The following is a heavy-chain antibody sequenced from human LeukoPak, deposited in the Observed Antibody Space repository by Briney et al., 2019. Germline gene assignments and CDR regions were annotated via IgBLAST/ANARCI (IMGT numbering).Heavy chain of an antibody. Sequence: SVKVSCKASGYTFTSYYMHWVRQAPGQGLEWMGGIIPIFGTANYAQKFQGRVTITADESTSTAYMELSSLRSEDTAVYYCARDQELGIDRYYFDYWGQGTLVTVSS. CDR3: ARDQELGIDRYYFDY. D-gene: IGHD7-27*01. J-gene: IGHJ4*02. CDR1: GYTFTSYY. V-gene: IGHV1-69*13. CDR2: IIPIFGTA.